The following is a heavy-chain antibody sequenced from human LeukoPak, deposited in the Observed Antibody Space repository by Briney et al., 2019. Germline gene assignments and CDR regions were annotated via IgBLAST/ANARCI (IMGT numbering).Heavy chain of an antibody. CDR2: IYYSGRT. D-gene: IGHD3-22*01. Sequence: PSETLSLTCSVSGDSVSRSDSYWDWIRQPPGEGLEWIGTIYYSGRTYYSPSLKSRVPMSVDPSNNQFSLHLRSVTAADTALYYCARRRYYDGSGYLEWGQGTLLSVSS. CDR3: ARRRYYDGSGYLE. CDR1: GDSVSRSDSY. V-gene: IGHV4-39*01. J-gene: IGHJ1*01.